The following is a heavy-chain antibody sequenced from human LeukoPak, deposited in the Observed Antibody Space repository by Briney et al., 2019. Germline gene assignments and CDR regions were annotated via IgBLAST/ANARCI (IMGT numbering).Heavy chain of an antibody. J-gene: IGHJ5*02. CDR3: ARDRHDILTGDNWFDP. Sequence: ASVKASCKASGYTFTSYAMHWVRQAPGQSLEWMGWINAGNGNTKYSQKFQGRVTITRDTSASTAYMELSSLRSEDTAVYYCARDRHDILTGDNWFDPWGQGTLVTVSS. D-gene: IGHD3-9*01. V-gene: IGHV1-3*01. CDR1: GYTFTSYA. CDR2: INAGNGNT.